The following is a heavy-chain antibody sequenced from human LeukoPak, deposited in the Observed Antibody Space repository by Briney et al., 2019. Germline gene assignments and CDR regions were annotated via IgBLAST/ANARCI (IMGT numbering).Heavy chain of an antibody. V-gene: IGHV4-38-2*02. D-gene: IGHD1-1*01. CDR3: ARFEGGTMEDY. Sequence: SETLSLTCTVSGYSISSGYYWGWIRQPSGKGLEWIGSIYHSGSTYYNPSLKSRVTISVDTSKNQFSLKLSSVTAADTAVYYCARFEGGTMEDYWGQGTLVTVSS. J-gene: IGHJ4*02. CDR1: GYSISSGYY. CDR2: IYHSGST.